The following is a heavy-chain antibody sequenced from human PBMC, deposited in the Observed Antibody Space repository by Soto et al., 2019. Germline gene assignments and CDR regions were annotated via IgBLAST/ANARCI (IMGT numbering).Heavy chain of an antibody. CDR2: INHSGST. CDR1: GASFSGYH. V-gene: IGHV4-34*01. J-gene: IGHJ6*02. Sequence: SETLSLTCDVYGASFSGYHLSWIRQPPGKGLEWIGEINHSGSTNYNPSLKSRVTISVDTSKNQFSLKLSSVTAADTAVYYCARDKDRVELGGNYYYAMDVWGQGNTVT. CDR3: ARDKDRVELGGNYYYAMDV. D-gene: IGHD1-26*01.